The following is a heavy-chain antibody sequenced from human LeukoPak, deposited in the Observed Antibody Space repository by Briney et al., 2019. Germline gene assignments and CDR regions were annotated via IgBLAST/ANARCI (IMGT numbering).Heavy chain of an antibody. D-gene: IGHD5-12*01. J-gene: IGHJ5*02. CDR3: ARDPYSDRTGPPQANWFDP. CDR2: IIPILGIA. CDR1: RRTFSSYA. V-gene: IGHV1-69*04. Sequence: GASVKVSCKASRRTFSSYAISWVRQAPGQGLEWMGRIIPILGIANYAQKFQGRVTITADKSTSTAYMELSSLRSKDTAVYYCARDPYSDRTGPPQANWFDPCGQGTLVTVSS.